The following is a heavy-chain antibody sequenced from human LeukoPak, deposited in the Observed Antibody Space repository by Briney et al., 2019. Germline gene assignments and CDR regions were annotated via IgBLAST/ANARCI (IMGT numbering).Heavy chain of an antibody. J-gene: IGHJ5*02. CDR3: ARGLEWLTRRHTWFDP. CDR2: ISAYNGNT. Sequence: GASVKVSCKASGYTFTSYGISWVRQAPGQGLEWMGWISAYNGNTNYAQKLQGRVTMTTDTSTSTAYMELGSLRSDDTAVYYCARGLEWLTRRHTWFDPWGQGTLVTVSS. CDR1: GYTFTSYG. V-gene: IGHV1-18*01. D-gene: IGHD3-3*01.